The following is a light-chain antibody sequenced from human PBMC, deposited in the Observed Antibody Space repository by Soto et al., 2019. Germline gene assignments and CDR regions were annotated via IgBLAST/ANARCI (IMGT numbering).Light chain of an antibody. Sequence: QSALTQPASVSGSPGQSITISCTGTSSDVGGYNYVSWYQQHPGKAPKLMIYEVSNRPSGVSNRFSGSKSGNTASLTISGLQAEDEAHYYCISYTYTTTLVFGGGTKLTVL. CDR1: SSDVGGYNY. CDR3: ISYTYTTTLV. V-gene: IGLV2-14*01. J-gene: IGLJ3*02. CDR2: EVS.